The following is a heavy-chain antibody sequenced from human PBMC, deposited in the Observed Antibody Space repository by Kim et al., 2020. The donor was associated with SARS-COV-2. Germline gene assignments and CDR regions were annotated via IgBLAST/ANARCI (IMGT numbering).Heavy chain of an antibody. Sequence: SETLSLTRTVSGGSISSGDYYWSWIRQPPGKGLEWIGYIYYSGSTYYNPSLKSRVTISVDTSKNQFSLKLSSVTAADTAVYYCARDSGSSGWHGSYWYFDLWGRGTLVTVSS. CDR3: ARDSGSSGWHGSYWYFDL. V-gene: IGHV4-30-4*01. CDR1: GGSISSGDYY. J-gene: IGHJ2*01. CDR2: IYYSGST. D-gene: IGHD6-19*01.